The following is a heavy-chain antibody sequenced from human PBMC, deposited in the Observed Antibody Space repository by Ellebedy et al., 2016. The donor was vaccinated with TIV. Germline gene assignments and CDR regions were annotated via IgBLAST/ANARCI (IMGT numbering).Heavy chain of an antibody. CDR3: ARDLAAYGSGSYFTDNYFDY. V-gene: IGHV1-2*02. D-gene: IGHD3-10*01. J-gene: IGHJ4*02. CDR1: GYTFTAYQ. Sequence: ASVKVSXXASGYTFTAYQIHWVRQAPGQGLEWMGWINPNSGGANYAQNFQGRVTMTRDTSISTAYMELSRLRSDDTAVYYCARDLAAYGSGSYFTDNYFDYWGQGTLVTVSS. CDR2: INPNSGGA.